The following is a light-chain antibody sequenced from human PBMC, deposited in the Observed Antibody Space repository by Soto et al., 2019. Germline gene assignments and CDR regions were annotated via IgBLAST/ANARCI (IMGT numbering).Light chain of an antibody. Sequence: DFQLTQSPSFLSTSVGDRVTITFRASQGIGSYLAWYQQKPGKAPKFLVCLASTLQSGVPSRFSGSGSGTEFNLTISNLQPEDFATYYCQQLNSYPRTFGQGTKADIK. CDR1: QGIGSY. J-gene: IGKJ1*01. CDR2: LAS. CDR3: QQLNSYPRT. V-gene: IGKV1-9*01.